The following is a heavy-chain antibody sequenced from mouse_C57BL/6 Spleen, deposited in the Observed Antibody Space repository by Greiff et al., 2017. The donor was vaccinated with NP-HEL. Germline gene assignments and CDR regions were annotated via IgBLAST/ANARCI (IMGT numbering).Heavy chain of an antibody. CDR3: ARALVGQGFAY. CDR2: IDPSDSYT. J-gene: IGHJ3*01. D-gene: IGHD3-2*02. Sequence: QVQLQQPGAELVMPGASVKLSCKASGYTFTSYWMHWVKQRPGQGLEWIGEIDPSDSYTNYNQKFKGKSTLTVDKSSSTAYMQLSSLTSEDSAVYYCARALVGQGFAYWGQGTLVTVSA. CDR1: GYTFTSYW. V-gene: IGHV1-69*01.